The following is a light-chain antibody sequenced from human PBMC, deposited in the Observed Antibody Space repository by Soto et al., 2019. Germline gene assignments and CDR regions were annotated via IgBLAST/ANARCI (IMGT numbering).Light chain of an antibody. CDR3: AAWDDSLNGWV. CDR1: SSNIGSNT. V-gene: IGLV1-44*01. J-gene: IGLJ3*02. CDR2: SNN. Sequence: QSVLTQPPSASGTPGQRVTISCSGSSSNIGSNTVSWYQQIPGTAPKLLIYSNNQRPSGVPDRFSGSKSGTSASLAISGVQSEDEADYYCAAWDDSLNGWVFGGGTKVTVL.